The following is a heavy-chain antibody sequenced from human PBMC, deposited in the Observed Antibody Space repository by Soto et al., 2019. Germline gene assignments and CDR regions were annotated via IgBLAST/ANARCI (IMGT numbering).Heavy chain of an antibody. V-gene: IGHV1-24*01. J-gene: IGHJ4*02. CDR1: GYTLTDLS. Sequence: ASVKVSCKVSGYTLTDLSMHWVRQAPGKGLEWMGGIDPKDGKTVYAQKFQGRVTMTEDTSTDTAYMELNSLRFEDTAVYYCATEGAVFGVVIGMGYWGQGTLVTVSS. CDR2: IDPKDGKT. D-gene: IGHD3-3*01. CDR3: ATEGAVFGVVIGMGY.